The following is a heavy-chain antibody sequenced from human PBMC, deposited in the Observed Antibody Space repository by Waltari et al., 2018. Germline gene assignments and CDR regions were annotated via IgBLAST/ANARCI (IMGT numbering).Heavy chain of an antibody. Sequence: QLHLQESGPVLVKPPETLSLTCTASGGPILNTKYYWGCIRQPPGKGLGWIGSIFYRGSTNDNPSLKSRVTMSVDTSKNQFSLKLSSVTAADTARYYCARDYDSSGYYYDYWGQGVLVTVSS. J-gene: IGHJ4*02. CDR1: GGPILNTKYY. V-gene: IGHV4-39*02. CDR2: IFYRGST. D-gene: IGHD3-22*01. CDR3: ARDYDSSGYYYDY.